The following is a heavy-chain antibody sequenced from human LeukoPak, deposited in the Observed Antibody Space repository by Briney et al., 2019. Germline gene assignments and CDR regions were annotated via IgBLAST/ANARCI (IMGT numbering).Heavy chain of an antibody. CDR2: ISYDGSNK. J-gene: IGHJ3*01. V-gene: IGHV3-30-3*01. D-gene: IGHD3-22*01. CDR1: GFTFSSYA. Sequence: GRSLRLSCAAPGFTFSSYAMHWVRQAPGKGLEWVAVISYDGSNKYYADSVKGRFTISRDNSKNTLYLQMNSLRAEDTAVYYCASGSRYYDSSGYSGAHWGQGTMVTVSS. CDR3: ASGSRYYDSSGYSGAH.